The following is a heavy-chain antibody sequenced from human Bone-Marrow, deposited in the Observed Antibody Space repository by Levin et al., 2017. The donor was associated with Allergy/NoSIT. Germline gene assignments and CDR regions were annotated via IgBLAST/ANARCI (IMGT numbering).Heavy chain of an antibody. CDR1: GGSISSSSYY. J-gene: IGHJ6*02. CDR2: IYYSGST. CDR3: AMYCSGGSCYPSSDGMDV. D-gene: IGHD2-15*01. Sequence: PSETLSLTCTVSGGSISSSSYYWGWIRQPPGKGLEWIGSIYYSGSTYYNPSLKSRVTISVDTSKNQFSLKLSSVTAADTAVYYCAMYCSGGSCYPSSDGMDVWGQGTTVTVSS. V-gene: IGHV4-39*07.